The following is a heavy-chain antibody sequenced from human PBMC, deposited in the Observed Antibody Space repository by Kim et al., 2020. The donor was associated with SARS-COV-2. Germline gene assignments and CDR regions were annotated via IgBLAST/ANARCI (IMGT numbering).Heavy chain of an antibody. V-gene: IGHV3-30*04. J-gene: IGHJ4*01. Sequence: GGSLRLSCAASGFTFSSYAMHWVRQAPGKGLEWVAVISYDGSNKYYADSVKGRFTISRDNSKNTLYLQMNSLRAEDMAVYYCARDYIPGYSSSWYVLYWG. CDR3: ARDYIPGYSSSWYVLY. CDR2: ISYDGSNK. D-gene: IGHD6-13*01. CDR1: GFTFSSYA.